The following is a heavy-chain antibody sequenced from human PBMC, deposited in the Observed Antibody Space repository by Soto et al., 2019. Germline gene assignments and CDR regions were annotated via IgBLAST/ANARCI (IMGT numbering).Heavy chain of an antibody. Sequence: PGGSLRLSCAASGFTFSYYGMHWVRQAPGKGLEWVAVIWYDGSNIYYADSVKGRFTISRDNSKNTLHLQMSSLRAEDTAVYYCARGVDYGDYAIDYWGQGTLVTVSS. V-gene: IGHV3-33*01. CDR3: ARGVDYGDYAIDY. CDR2: IWYDGSNI. J-gene: IGHJ4*02. D-gene: IGHD4-17*01. CDR1: GFTFSYYG.